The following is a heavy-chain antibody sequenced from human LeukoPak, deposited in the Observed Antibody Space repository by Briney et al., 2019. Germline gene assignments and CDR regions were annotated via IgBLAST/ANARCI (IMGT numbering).Heavy chain of an antibody. V-gene: IGHV4-39*01. CDR3: ARRSDSSSWYEGAFDI. CDR2: IYYSGST. CDR1: GGSISSSSYY. J-gene: IGHJ3*02. D-gene: IGHD6-13*01. Sequence: SETLSLTCTVSGGSISSSSYYWGWIRQPPGKGLEWIGSIYYSGSTYYNPSLKSRVTISVDTSKNQFSLKLSSVTAADTAVYYCARRSDSSSWYEGAFDIWGQGTMVTVSS.